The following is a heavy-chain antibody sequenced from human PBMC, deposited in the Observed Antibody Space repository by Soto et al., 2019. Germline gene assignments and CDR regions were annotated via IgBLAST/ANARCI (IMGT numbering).Heavy chain of an antibody. CDR3: AKGPENLMWLVLLHDNWFDP. Sequence: GESVKISCKGSGYSFTSYWIGWVRQMPGKGLEWMGIIYPGDSATRYSPSFQGQVTISADKSISTAYLQWSSLRAEDTAVYYCAKGPENLMWLVLLHDNWFDPWGQGTLVTGSS. CDR1: GYSFTSYW. J-gene: IGHJ5*02. V-gene: IGHV5-51*01. D-gene: IGHD6-19*01. CDR2: IYPGDSAT.